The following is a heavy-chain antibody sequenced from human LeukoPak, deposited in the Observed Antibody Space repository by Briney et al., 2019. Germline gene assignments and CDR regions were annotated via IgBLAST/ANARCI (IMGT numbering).Heavy chain of an antibody. CDR1: GFTFSSYE. CDR3: ARASYSSSWYGEQYYFDY. CDR2: ISSSGSTI. J-gene: IGHJ4*02. Sequence: GGSLRLSCAASGFTFSSYEMNWVRQAPGKGLEWVSYISSSGSTIYYADSVKGRFTISRDNAKNSLYLQMNSLRAEDTAVYYCARASYSSSWYGEQYYFDYWGQGTLVTVSS. V-gene: IGHV3-48*03. D-gene: IGHD6-13*01.